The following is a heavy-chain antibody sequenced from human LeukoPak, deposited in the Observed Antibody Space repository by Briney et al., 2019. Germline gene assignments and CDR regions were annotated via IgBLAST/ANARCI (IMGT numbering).Heavy chain of an antibody. Sequence: PGGSLRLSCAASEFSVSSGYISWVRQAPGKGLEWVSAIYSGGTTYYADSVEGRFTISRDNSKNTVYLQMNSLRAEDTALYYCAKAVTTVYYFYMDVWGKGTTVTISS. D-gene: IGHD4-17*01. V-gene: IGHV3-53*01. CDR2: IYSGGTT. J-gene: IGHJ6*03. CDR3: AKAVTTVYYFYMDV. CDR1: EFSVSSGY.